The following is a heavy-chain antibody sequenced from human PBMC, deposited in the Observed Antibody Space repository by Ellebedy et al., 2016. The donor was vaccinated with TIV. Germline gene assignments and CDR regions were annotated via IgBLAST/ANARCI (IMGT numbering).Heavy chain of an antibody. CDR1: GFTFSIYA. CDR3: AREVYCGGDCFNFEL. J-gene: IGHJ4*02. CDR2: SYRGGST. D-gene: IGHD2-21*02. Sequence: PGGSLRLSCAASGFTFSIYAMSRVRHAQGKGRQWVAVSYRGGSTYYAASVKGRFTISRDNSNNTLYLQMNSLRAEDTAVYFCAREVYCGGDCFNFELWGQGTLVTVSS. V-gene: IGHV3-66*01.